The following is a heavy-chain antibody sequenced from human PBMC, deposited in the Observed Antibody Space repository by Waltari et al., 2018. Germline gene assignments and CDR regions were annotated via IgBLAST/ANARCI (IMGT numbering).Heavy chain of an antibody. D-gene: IGHD2-21*01. CDR3: ARGLTRPDCGGGCYSGGCDD. CDR2: INHIGGT. CDR1: GWSFLGYY. V-gene: IGHV4-34*01. Sequence: QVQLQQWGSGLFKPSETLTLTCAVYGWSFLGYYWSWMRQPRAQGLEWIGEINHIGGTNYKQFNQSLDTGSVDTSKTQCSLTLSAVSAANTAEYDVARGLTRPDCGGGCYSGGCDDWGQGTLVTVSS. J-gene: IGHJ4*02.